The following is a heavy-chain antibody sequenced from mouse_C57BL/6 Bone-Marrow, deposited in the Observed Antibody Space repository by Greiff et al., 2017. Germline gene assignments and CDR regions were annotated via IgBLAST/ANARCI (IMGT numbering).Heavy chain of an antibody. V-gene: IGHV1-52*01. CDR3: AREAYDYGSSHGYYAMDY. CDR1: GYTFTSYW. Sequence: QVQLQQPGAELVRPGSSVKLSCKASGYTFTSYWMHWVKQRPIQGLEWIGNIDPSDSETHYNQKFKDKATLTVDKSSSTAYMQLSSLTSEDSAVYYCAREAYDYGSSHGYYAMDYWGQGTSVTVSS. CDR2: IDPSDSET. D-gene: IGHD1-1*01. J-gene: IGHJ4*01.